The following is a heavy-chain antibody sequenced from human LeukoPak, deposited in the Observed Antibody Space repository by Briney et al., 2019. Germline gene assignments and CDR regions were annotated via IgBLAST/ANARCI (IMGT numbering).Heavy chain of an antibody. Sequence: GASVKVSCKASGYTFSSYGSSWMRQAPGQGLEWMGWINNYNGDRNSSQTLQGSVTMATDTSTSTAYMGLWSLRADDTAVYYCARGYLRRSFDYWGQGTLVTVSS. CDR2: INNYNGDR. V-gene: IGHV1-18*01. J-gene: IGHJ4*02. D-gene: IGHD1-1*01. CDR3: ARGYLRRSFDY. CDR1: GYTFSSYG.